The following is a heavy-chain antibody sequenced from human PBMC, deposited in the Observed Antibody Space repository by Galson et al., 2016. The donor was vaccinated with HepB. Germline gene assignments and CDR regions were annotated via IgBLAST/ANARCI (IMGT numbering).Heavy chain of an antibody. Sequence: QSGAEVKKPGESLRISCKGSGYSSTSYWISWVRQMPGKGLEWMGRIDPTDSYTNYSPSFQGHVTISADKSISTAYLQWSSLKASDTAMYYCARLGSGYDFDDYFDYWGQGTLVTVSS. V-gene: IGHV5-10-1*01. CDR1: GYSSTSYW. CDR3: ARLGSGYDFDDYFDY. D-gene: IGHD5-12*01. J-gene: IGHJ4*02. CDR2: IDPTDSYT.